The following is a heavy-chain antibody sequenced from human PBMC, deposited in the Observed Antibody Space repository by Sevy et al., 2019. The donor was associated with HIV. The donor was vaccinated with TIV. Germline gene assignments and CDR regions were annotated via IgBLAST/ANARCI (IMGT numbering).Heavy chain of an antibody. CDR3: AGDPIDCSSTSCYLGWFDP. CDR2: ISSSSSYI. CDR1: GFTFSSYS. J-gene: IGHJ5*02. V-gene: IGHV3-21*01. Sequence: GGSLRLSCAASGFTFSSYSMNWVRQAPGKGLEWVSSISSSSSYIYYADSVKGRYTISRDNAKNALYQQMNRRRAEDAVVYYSAGDPIDCSSTSCYLGWFDPWGQGTLVTVSS. D-gene: IGHD2-2*01.